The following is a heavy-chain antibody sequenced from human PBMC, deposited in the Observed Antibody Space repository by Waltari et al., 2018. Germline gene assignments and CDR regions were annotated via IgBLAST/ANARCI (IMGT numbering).Heavy chain of an antibody. Sequence: QVQLVQSGAEVKKPGSSVKVSCKASGVTFSSYAISWVRQATGQGLEWMGGIIPIFGTANYAQKFQGRVTITADESTSTAYMELSSLRSEDTAVYYCARGGVVVVAASHTGMDVWGKGTTVTVSS. CDR3: ARGGVVVVAASHTGMDV. V-gene: IGHV1-69*01. J-gene: IGHJ6*04. CDR2: IIPIFGTA. CDR1: GVTFSSYA. D-gene: IGHD2-15*01.